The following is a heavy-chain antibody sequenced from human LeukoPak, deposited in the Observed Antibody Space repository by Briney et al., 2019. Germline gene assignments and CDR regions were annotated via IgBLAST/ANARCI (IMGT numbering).Heavy chain of an antibody. D-gene: IGHD1-26*01. V-gene: IGHV3-74*01. J-gene: IGHJ4*02. CDR1: GFTFSSYW. CDR3: ARSYLGATTLYYFDY. CDR2: INTDGSST. Sequence: GGSLRLSCAASGFTFSSYWMHWVRQAPGKGLVWVSRINTDGSSTSYADSVKGRFTISRDNAKNTLYLQMNSLRAEDTAVYYCARSYLGATTLYYFDYWGQGTLVTVSS.